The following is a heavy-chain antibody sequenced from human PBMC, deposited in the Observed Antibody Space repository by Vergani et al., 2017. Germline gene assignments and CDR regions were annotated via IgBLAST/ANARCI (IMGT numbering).Heavy chain of an antibody. CDR1: GFTFSSYS. J-gene: IGHJ6*02. Sequence: EVQLEESGGGLVKPGGSLRLSCAASGFTFSSYSMNWVRQAPGKGLEWVSSISSSSSYIYYADSVKGRFTISRDNAKNSLYLQMNSLRAEDTAVYYCARGSYYDILTGNYYYGMDVWGQGTTVTVSS. D-gene: IGHD3-9*01. V-gene: IGHV3-21*01. CDR2: ISSSSSYI. CDR3: ARGSYYDILTGNYYYGMDV.